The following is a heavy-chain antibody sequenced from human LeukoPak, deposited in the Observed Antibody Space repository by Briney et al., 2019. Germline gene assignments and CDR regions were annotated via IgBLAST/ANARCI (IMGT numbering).Heavy chain of an antibody. J-gene: IGHJ4*02. Sequence: GGSLRLSCAASGFTFRSYAMSWVRQAPGKGLEWVSGTSDRGDYTYYADSVKGRFTISRDSSKNTLFLQMNSLRAEDTALYFCARKAQYNGHYPLDYWGQGTLVTVSS. D-gene: IGHD1-7*01. CDR1: GFTFRSYA. CDR3: ARKAQYNGHYPLDY. V-gene: IGHV3-23*01. CDR2: TSDRGDYT.